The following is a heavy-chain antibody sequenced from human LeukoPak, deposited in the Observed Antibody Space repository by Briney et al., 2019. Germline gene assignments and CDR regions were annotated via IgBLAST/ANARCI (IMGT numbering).Heavy chain of an antibody. CDR3: ARDIGLLGLPYYFDY. CDR2: IYYSGST. Sequence: SETLSLTCTVSGGSISSYYGSWIRQPPGKGLEWIGYIYYSGSTNYNPSLKSRVTISVDTSKNQFSLKLSSVTAADTAVYYCARDIGLLGLPYYFDYWGQGTLVTVSS. CDR1: GGSISSYY. V-gene: IGHV4-59*01. J-gene: IGHJ4*02. D-gene: IGHD3/OR15-3a*01.